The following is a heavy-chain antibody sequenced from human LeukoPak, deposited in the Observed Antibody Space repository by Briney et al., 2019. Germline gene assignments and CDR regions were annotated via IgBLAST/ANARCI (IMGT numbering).Heavy chain of an antibody. CDR1: GFSLSTSGMC. D-gene: IGHD6-13*01. Sequence: SGPTLVNPTQTLTLTCTFSGFSLSTSGMCGSWIRQPPGKALEWLARIEWDEDKYYSTSLKTRLTISRDTSKKQVVLTMTKIDPVDTAPYYCARTPPVAAAGSFDYWGQGNLVTVSS. V-gene: IGHV2-70*11. J-gene: IGHJ4*02. CDR3: ARTPPVAAAGSFDY. CDR2: IEWDEDK.